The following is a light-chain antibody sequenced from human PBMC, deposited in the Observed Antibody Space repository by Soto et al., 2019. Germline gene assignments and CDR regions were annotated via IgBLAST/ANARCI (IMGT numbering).Light chain of an antibody. V-gene: IGLV1-40*01. Sequence: QSVLTQPPSVSGAPGQRVTISCTGSSSNIGAGFDAHWYQHLPETAPKLLIYGNSNRPSGVPDRFSGSKSGTAASLAITGLQAEDEADYYCQSYDSSMSGSVFGGGTKLTVL. CDR2: GNS. CDR3: QSYDSSMSGSV. CDR1: SSNIGAGFD. J-gene: IGLJ2*01.